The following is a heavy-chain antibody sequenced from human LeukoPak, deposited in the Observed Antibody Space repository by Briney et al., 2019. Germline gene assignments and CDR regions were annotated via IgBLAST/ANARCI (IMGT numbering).Heavy chain of an antibody. CDR2: ISWNDDK. CDR1: GFSLSTSGVG. D-gene: IGHD2-15*01. Sequence: SGPTLVNPTQTLTLTCTFSGFSLSTSGVGVGWIRQPPGKALEWLALISWNDDKRYSPSLKSRLTITKDTSKNQVVLTMTNMDPVDTATYYCAHIQDIVVVVAAEILLISGSAFDYWGQGTLVTVSS. J-gene: IGHJ4*02. V-gene: IGHV2-5*01. CDR3: AHIQDIVVVVAAEILLISGSAFDY.